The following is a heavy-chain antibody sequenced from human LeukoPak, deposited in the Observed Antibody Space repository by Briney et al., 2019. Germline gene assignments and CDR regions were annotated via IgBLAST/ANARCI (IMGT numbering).Heavy chain of an antibody. CDR1: GYTFNGYY. Sequence: ASVQVSCKAPGYTFNGYYMQWVRQAPGQGPESMGWIISNSGGTNYAQYFQGRVTMTRDASISTAYMELSRLRSDDTAVYYCARDPGTTGNFGYWGQGTLVIVSS. D-gene: IGHD4-17*01. J-gene: IGHJ4*02. CDR3: ARDPGTTGNFGY. CDR2: IISNSGGT. V-gene: IGHV1-2*02.